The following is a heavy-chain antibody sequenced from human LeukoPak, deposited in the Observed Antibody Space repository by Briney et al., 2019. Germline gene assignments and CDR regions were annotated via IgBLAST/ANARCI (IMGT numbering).Heavy chain of an antibody. D-gene: IGHD3-22*01. CDR3: TRHYDSDSSGDPDWFDP. V-gene: IGHV4-59*08. J-gene: IGHJ5*02. Sequence: SETLSLTCTVSGASVTIDYWSWIRQPPGKGLEWIGHISNSGRTTYKSSLKSRVTISLDTSRNQFSLKLTSVTAADTAIYYCTRHYDSDSSGDPDWFDPWGQGTLVTVSS. CDR2: ISNSGRT. CDR1: GASVTIDY.